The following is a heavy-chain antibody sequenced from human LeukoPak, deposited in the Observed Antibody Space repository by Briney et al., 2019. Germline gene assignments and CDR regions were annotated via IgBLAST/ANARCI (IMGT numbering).Heavy chain of an antibody. J-gene: IGHJ4*02. V-gene: IGHV6-1*01. Sequence: SQTLSLTCAISGDSVSSNSAAWTWIRQSPSRGLEWLGRTYYWSKWYNDYAVSVKSRITFNPDTSTNQFSLQLNSVTPEDTAVYYCARYTGWYKFDFWGQGTLVTVSS. D-gene: IGHD6-19*01. CDR3: ARYTGWYKFDF. CDR2: TYYWSKWYN. CDR1: GDSVSSNSAA.